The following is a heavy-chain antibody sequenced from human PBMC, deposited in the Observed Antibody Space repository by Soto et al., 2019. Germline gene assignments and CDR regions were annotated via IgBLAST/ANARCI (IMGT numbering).Heavy chain of an antibody. Sequence: SETLSLTCTVSGGSISSGGYYWSWIRQHPGKGLEWIGYIYYSGSTYYNPSLKSRVTISVDTSKNQFSLKLSSVTAADTAVYYCAMSRNPPNRAFDIWGQGTMVTVSS. D-gene: IGHD2-2*01. J-gene: IGHJ3*02. CDR1: GGSISSGGYY. CDR3: AMSRNPPNRAFDI. CDR2: IYYSGST. V-gene: IGHV4-31*03.